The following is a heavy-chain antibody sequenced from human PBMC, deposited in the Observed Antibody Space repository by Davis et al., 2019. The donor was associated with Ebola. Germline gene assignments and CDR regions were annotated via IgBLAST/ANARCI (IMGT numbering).Heavy chain of an antibody. J-gene: IGHJ5*02. D-gene: IGHD3-9*01. V-gene: IGHV3-23*01. CDR1: GFTVSSNY. CDR2: ISGSGGST. CDR3: ARAARGGLRYFDWLYRFDP. Sequence: GESLKISCAASGFTVSSNYMSWVRQAPGKGLEWVSAISGSGGSTYYADSVKGRFTISRDNSKNTLYLQMNSLRAEDTAVYYCARAARGGLRYFDWLYRFDPWGQGTLVTVSS.